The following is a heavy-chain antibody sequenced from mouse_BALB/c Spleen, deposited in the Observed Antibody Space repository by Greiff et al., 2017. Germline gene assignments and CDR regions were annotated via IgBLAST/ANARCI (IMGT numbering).Heavy chain of an antibody. D-gene: IGHD1-1*01. CDR1: GFAFSSYD. V-gene: IGHV5-12-1*01. J-gene: IGHJ4*01. Sequence: EVKLVESGGGLVKPGGSLKLSCAASGFAFSSYDMSWVRQTPEKRLEWVAYISSGGGSTYYPDTVKGRFTISRDNAKNTLYLQMSSLKSEDTAMYYCARPPYYYGSSYDYYAMDYWGQGTSVTVSS. CDR3: ARPPYYYGSSYDYYAMDY. CDR2: ISSGGGST.